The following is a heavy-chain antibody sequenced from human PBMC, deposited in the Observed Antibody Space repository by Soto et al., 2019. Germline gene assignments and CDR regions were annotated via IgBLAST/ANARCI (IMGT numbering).Heavy chain of an antibody. J-gene: IGHJ1*01. Sequence: SETLSLTCTVSGGSISSDDYYWSWIRQAPGRGLEWIGYIHSSGSIYYNPSLKSRATMSIDTAGNQFSLKVSSVTVADTAVYYCTRDLDGLHDDTSGPFPRPGWGQGTLVTVSS. CDR1: GGSISSDDYY. V-gene: IGHV4-30-4*01. CDR2: IHSSGSI. D-gene: IGHD3-22*01. CDR3: TRDLDGLHDDTSGPFPRPG.